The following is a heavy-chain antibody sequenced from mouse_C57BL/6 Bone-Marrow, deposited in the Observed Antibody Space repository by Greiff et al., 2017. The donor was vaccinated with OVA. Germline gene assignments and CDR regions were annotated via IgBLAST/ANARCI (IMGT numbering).Heavy chain of an antibody. J-gene: IGHJ1*03. CDR3: ARDRVFTTVVAENWYFDV. Sequence: EVHLVESEGGLVQPGSSMKLSCTASGFTFSDYYMAWVRQVPEKGLEWVANINYDGSSTYYLDSLKSRFIISRDNAKNILYLQMSSLKSEDTATYYCARDRVFTTVVAENWYFDVWGTGTTVTVSS. D-gene: IGHD1-1*01. CDR2: INYDGSST. CDR1: GFTFSDYY. V-gene: IGHV5-16*01.